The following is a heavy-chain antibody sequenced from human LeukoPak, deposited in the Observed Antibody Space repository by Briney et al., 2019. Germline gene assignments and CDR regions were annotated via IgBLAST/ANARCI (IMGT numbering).Heavy chain of an antibody. CDR2: IYPGDSDT. J-gene: IGHJ6*03. CDR1: GYSFTSYW. D-gene: IGHD3-10*01. Sequence: PGESLKISCKGSGYSFTSYWIGWVRQMPGKGLEWMGIIYPGDSDTRYSPSFQGQVTISADKSISTAYLQWSSLKASDTAMYYCARLLADGVIIHQLPYYYYYMDVWGKGTTVTVSS. V-gene: IGHV5-51*01. CDR3: ARLLADGVIIHQLPYYYYYMDV.